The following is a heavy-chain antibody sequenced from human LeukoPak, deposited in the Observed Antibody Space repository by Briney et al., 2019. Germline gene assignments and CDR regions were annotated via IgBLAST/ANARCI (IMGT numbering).Heavy chain of an antibody. D-gene: IGHD1-26*01. CDR3: ARLAREWEVFDS. CDR2: IYPGDSDV. V-gene: IGHV5-51*01. J-gene: IGHJ4*02. CDR1: GYGFTGYW. Sequence: GESLKISCKTSGYGFTGYWVTWVRQVPGKDLECMGVIYPGDSDVRYSPSFQGQVTISADKSITTAYLQWSSLKTSDSAMYYCARLAREWEVFDSWGQGTLVTVSS.